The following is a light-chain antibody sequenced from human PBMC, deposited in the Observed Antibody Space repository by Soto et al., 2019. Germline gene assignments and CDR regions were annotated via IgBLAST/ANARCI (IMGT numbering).Light chain of an antibody. CDR1: SGSIPNNY. J-gene: IGLJ2*01. Sequence: NFMLTQPHSVSESPGKTLSISCTRSSGSIPNNYVQWYQQRPGSAPTTVIYENNQRLSGVPDRFSGSTDGSSNSASLTISGLQTEDEADYYCQSYDSDFVVFGGGTQLTVL. CDR3: QSYDSDFVV. CDR2: ENN. V-gene: IGLV6-57*04.